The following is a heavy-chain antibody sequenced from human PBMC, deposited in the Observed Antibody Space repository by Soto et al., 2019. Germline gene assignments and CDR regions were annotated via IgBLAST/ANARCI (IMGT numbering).Heavy chain of an antibody. Sequence: PSETLSLTCTVSGGSITNNFYYWGWVRQPPGKGLEWISSISYSGTTFYNPSLRSRVTTSVDTSRNQFSLQLTSVTAADTAVYYSARQKLDVPELFDYWGQGALVTVSS. V-gene: IGHV4-39*01. J-gene: IGHJ4*02. CDR3: ARQKLDVPELFDY. CDR2: ISYSGTT. CDR1: GGSITNNFYY. D-gene: IGHD3-10*01.